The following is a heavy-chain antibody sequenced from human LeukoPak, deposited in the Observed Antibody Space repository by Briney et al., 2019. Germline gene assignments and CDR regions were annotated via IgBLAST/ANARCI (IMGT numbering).Heavy chain of an antibody. D-gene: IGHD1-14*01. CDR3: ARQGASYNNGYYYYHYMAA. CDR2: IYSGGDT. J-gene: IGHJ6*03. CDR1: WFTVSSNY. V-gene: IGHV3-53*01. Sequence: PGGSLRLSCVASWFTVSSNYMTWVRQAPGKGLEWVSVIYSGGDTYYADSVKGRFTISRDNSKNTLYLQMNSLRADDTAVYFCARQGASYNNGYYYYHYMAAWGKGTTVTVSS.